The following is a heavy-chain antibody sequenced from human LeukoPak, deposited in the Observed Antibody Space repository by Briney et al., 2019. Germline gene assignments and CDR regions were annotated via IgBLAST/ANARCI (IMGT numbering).Heavy chain of an antibody. CDR2: MFFSGAT. J-gene: IGHJ4*02. V-gene: IGHV4-61*02. CDR1: GGAINSGNYF. Sequence: SETLSLTCTVSGGAINSGNYFWTWIRPPAGKGLEYVGRMFFSGATTYNPSLKSRVSLSVDTSKHQFSLNLTSVTAADSAIYYCARDEGRHGFDYWGQGILVTVSS. CDR3: ARDEGRHGFDY.